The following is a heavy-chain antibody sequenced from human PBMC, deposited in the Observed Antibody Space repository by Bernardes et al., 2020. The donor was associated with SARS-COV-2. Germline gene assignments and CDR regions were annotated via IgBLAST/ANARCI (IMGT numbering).Heavy chain of an antibody. CDR3: ARGLYYDYVWGTYANYGMDV. CDR1: GFTFRGSG. J-gene: IGHJ6*02. CDR2: IWYDGSNK. Sequence: GGSLRLSCEASGFTFRGSGMHWVRQAPGPGLEWVAVIWYDGSNKYFADSVKGRFIISRDNSKNTLYLQMNSLRAEDTAVYYCARGLYYDYVWGTYANYGMDVWGQGTTVTVSS. V-gene: IGHV3-33*01. D-gene: IGHD3-16*01.